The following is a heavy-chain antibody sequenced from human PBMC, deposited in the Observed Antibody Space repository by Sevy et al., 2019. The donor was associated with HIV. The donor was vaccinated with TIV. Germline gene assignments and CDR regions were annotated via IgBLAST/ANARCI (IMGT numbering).Heavy chain of an antibody. CDR3: AREFWGAGYCSGGSCLGWFDP. J-gene: IGHJ5*02. V-gene: IGHV1-2*06. D-gene: IGHD2-15*01. CDR1: GYTFTGYY. Sequence: ASVKVSCKASGYTFTGYYMHWVRQAPGQGLEWMGRINPNSGGTNYAQKFQGRVTMTRDTSISTAYMELSRLRSDDTAVYYCAREFWGAGYCSGGSCLGWFDPWGQGTLVTVSS. CDR2: INPNSGGT.